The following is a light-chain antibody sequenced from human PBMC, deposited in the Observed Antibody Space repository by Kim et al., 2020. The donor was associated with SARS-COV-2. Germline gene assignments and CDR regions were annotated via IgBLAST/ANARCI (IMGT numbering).Light chain of an antibody. V-gene: IGLV3-1*01. Sequence: SYELTQPPSVSVSPGQTASIPCSGHKFWYTSVCCYQQTPVPSPVLVLYHDTKRPLGIPARFSCSTSGNTATLTISGTQAIDEADYYCQALYSTTYVFGT. CDR1: KFWYTS. CDR3: QALYSTTYV. CDR2: HDT. J-gene: IGLJ1*01.